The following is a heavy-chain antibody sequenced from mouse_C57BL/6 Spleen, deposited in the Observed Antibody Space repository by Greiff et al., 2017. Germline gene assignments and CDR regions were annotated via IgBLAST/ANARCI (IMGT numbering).Heavy chain of an antibody. V-gene: IGHV2-4*01. D-gene: IGHD1-1*01. CDR1: GFSLTSYG. J-gene: IGHJ1*03. Sequence: VQLVESGPGLVQPSQSLSITCTVSGFSLTSYGVHWVRQPPGKGLEWLGVIWSGGSTDYNAAFISRLSISKDNSTSQVFFKMNSLQADDTAIYYCAKHYGSRDWYFDVWGTGTTVTVSS. CDR3: AKHYGSRDWYFDV. CDR2: IWSGGST.